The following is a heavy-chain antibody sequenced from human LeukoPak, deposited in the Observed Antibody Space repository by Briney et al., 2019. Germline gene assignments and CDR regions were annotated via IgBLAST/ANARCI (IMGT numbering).Heavy chain of an antibody. J-gene: IGHJ4*02. CDR1: GFTFSSYA. Sequence: PGGSLRLSCAASGFTFSSYAMSWVRQAPGKGLEWVSAISGSGGSTHYADSVKGRFTISRDNSKNTLYLQMNSLRAEDTAVYYCAKGNYYYGSGSYPYWGQGTLVTVSS. V-gene: IGHV3-23*01. D-gene: IGHD3-10*01. CDR2: ISGSGGST. CDR3: AKGNYYYGSGSYPY.